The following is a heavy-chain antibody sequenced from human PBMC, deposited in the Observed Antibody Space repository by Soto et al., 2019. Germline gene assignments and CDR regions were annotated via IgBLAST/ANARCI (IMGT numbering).Heavy chain of an antibody. J-gene: IGHJ5*02. V-gene: IGHV4-31*03. Sequence: SETLSLTCTVSGGSISSSGYYWSWIRQHPGKGLEWIGYIYYSGSTYYNPSLKSRVTISVDTSKNQFSLKLSSVTVADTAVYYCARGNNVLRYFGNWFDPWGQGTLVTVSS. CDR1: GGSISSSGYY. CDR3: ARGNNVLRYFGNWFDP. D-gene: IGHD3-9*01. CDR2: IYYSGST.